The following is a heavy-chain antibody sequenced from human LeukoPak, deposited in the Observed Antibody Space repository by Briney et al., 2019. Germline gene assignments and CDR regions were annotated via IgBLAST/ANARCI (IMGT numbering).Heavy chain of an antibody. CDR3: AREGISVAAYFDY. J-gene: IGHJ4*02. V-gene: IGHV3-21*01. CDR1: GFTFSSYW. Sequence: PGGSLRLSCAASGFTFSSYWMNWVRQAPGKGLEWVSSISSSSSYIYYADSVKGRFTISRDNAKNSLYLQMNSLRAEDTAVYYCAREGISVAAYFDYWGQGTLVTVSS. CDR2: ISSSSSYI. D-gene: IGHD6-19*01.